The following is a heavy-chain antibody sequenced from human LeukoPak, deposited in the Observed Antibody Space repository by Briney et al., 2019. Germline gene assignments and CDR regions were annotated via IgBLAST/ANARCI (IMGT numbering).Heavy chain of an antibody. V-gene: IGHV4-4*07. J-gene: IGHJ3*02. CDR3: ARGRYCSADICSGGGAFDI. Sequence: SETLSLTCTVSGGSINNYYWSWIRQPAGKGLEWIGRIYTRGSNNYNPSLKSLVTMSVDTSKNQFSLKLSSVTAADTAVYYCARGRYCSADICSGGGAFDIWGQGTTVSVSS. CDR2: IYTRGSN. D-gene: IGHD2-15*01. CDR1: GGSINNYY.